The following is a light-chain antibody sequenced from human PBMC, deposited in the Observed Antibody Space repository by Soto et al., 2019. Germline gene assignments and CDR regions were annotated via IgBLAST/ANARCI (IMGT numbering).Light chain of an antibody. Sequence: EIVLTQSPATLSLSPGERGTPAGRGSQSVAGSSLAWSKHQRGQAPRLIIYGASSRATGIPDRFSGSGSGTEFTLTISSLQPDDFATYYCQHYNSYSEAFGQGTKV. J-gene: IGKJ1*01. CDR1: QSVAGSS. CDR3: QHYNSYSEA. CDR2: GAS. V-gene: IGKV3-20*01.